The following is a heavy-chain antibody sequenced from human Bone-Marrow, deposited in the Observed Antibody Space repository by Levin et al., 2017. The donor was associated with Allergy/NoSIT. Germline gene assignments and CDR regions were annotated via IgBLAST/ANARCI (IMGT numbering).Heavy chain of an antibody. D-gene: IGHD2-15*01. CDR1: GFTFSDYY. CDR3: AREGSVVVVNGAFDI. CDR2: ISDATTSTI. J-gene: IGHJ3*02. V-gene: IGHV3-11*01. Sequence: PGGSLRLSCAASGFTFSDYYMSWIRQAPGKGLEWISYISDATTSTIYYADSVKGRFTISRDNVKNSLYLQMDSLRAEDTAVYYCAREGSVVVVNGAFDIWGQGTMVTVSS.